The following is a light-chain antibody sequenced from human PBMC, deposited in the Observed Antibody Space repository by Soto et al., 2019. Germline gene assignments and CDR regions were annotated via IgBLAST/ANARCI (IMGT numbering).Light chain of an antibody. CDR1: QSVSSSY. Sequence: EIVLTQSPCTLSLSPGERATLSCRASQSVSSSYLAWYQQKPGQAPRLLIYGASSRATGIPDRFSGSGSGTDFTLTISRLEPEDFAVYYCQQYGSSPQGTFGQGTKLEIK. CDR3: QQYGSSPQGT. J-gene: IGKJ2*01. CDR2: GAS. V-gene: IGKV3-20*01.